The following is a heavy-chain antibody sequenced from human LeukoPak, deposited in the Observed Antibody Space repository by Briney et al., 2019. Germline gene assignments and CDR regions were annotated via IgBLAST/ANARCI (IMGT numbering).Heavy chain of an antibody. J-gene: IGHJ6*03. CDR2: ISAYNGNT. D-gene: IGHD6-13*01. CDR1: GYTFTSYD. V-gene: IGHV1-18*01. CDR3: ALNSSPGVSYYYYMDV. Sequence: GASVKVSCKASGYTFTSYDINWGRQATGQGLEWMGWISAYNGNTNYAQKLQGRVTMTTDTSTSTAYMELRSLRSDDTAVYYCALNSSPGVSYYYYMDVWGKGTTVTVSS.